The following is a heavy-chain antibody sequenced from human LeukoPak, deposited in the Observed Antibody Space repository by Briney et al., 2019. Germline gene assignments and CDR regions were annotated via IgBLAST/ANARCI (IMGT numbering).Heavy chain of an antibody. CDR3: ARVGSSGSYNEDY. CDR1: GFTFSSYS. D-gene: IGHD1-26*01. V-gene: IGHV3-21*01. CDR2: ISSSSSYI. J-gene: IGHJ4*02. Sequence: GGSLRLSCAASGFTFSSYSMNWVRQAPGKGLEWVSSISSSSSYIYYADSVKGRFTISRDNAKNSLYLQMNTLRAEDTAVYYCARVGSSGSYNEDYWGQGILVTVSS.